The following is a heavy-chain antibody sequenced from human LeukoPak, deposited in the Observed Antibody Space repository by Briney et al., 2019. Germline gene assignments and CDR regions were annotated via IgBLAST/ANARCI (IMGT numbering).Heavy chain of an antibody. CDR2: INPDSGGT. J-gene: IGHJ4*02. D-gene: IGHD6-13*01. CDR1: GYTFTGYY. CDR3: ARDRSSSWYWFDY. V-gene: IGHV1-2*02. Sequence: GASVKVSCKASGYTFTGYYMHWVRQAPGQGLEWMGWINPDSGGTNYAQKFQGRVTMTRDTSISTAYMELSRLRSDDTAVYYCARDRSSSWYWFDYWGQGTLVTVSS.